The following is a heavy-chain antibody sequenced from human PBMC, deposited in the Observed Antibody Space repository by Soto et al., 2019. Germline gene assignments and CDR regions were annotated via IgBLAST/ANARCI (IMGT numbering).Heavy chain of an antibody. V-gene: IGHV3-33*01. D-gene: IGHD1-7*01. J-gene: IGHJ3*02. CDR2: IWYDGSNK. CDR1: GFTFSSYG. Sequence: QVQLVESGGGVVQPGRSLRLSCAASGFTFSSYGMHWVRQAPGKGLEWVAVIWYDGSNKYYADSVKGRFTISRDNSKNTLYLQMNSLRAEDTAVYYCARRSDWNYIRDAFDIWGQGTMVTVSS. CDR3: ARRSDWNYIRDAFDI.